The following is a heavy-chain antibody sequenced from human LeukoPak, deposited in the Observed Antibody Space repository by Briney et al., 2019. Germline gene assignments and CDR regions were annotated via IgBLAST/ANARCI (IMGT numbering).Heavy chain of an antibody. CDR1: GASISTYY. Sequence: SETLSLTCTVSGASISTYYWSWIRQPAGKGLKWIGRMYTSGSTNYNPSLKSRVTMSVDTSKNQLSLKLSSVTAADTAVYFCARDNGGDYWYSDIWGRGTLVTVSS. D-gene: IGHD2-21*01. J-gene: IGHJ2*01. CDR2: MYTSGST. CDR3: ARDNGGDYWYSDI. V-gene: IGHV4-4*07.